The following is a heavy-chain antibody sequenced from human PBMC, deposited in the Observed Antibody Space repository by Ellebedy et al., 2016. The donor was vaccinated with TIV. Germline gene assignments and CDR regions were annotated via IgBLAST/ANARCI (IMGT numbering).Heavy chain of an antibody. J-gene: IGHJ4*02. CDR3: ARGGGYGDY. Sequence: SETLSLTCIVSGGSISSSGYYWTWIRQHPGKGLEWIGYIYYSGTTYYNPSLRSRVTISVDTSKNQFSLKLSSVTAADTAVYYCARGGGYGDYWGQGTLVTVSS. V-gene: IGHV4-31*03. D-gene: IGHD5-18*01. CDR2: IYYSGTT. CDR1: GGSISSSGYY.